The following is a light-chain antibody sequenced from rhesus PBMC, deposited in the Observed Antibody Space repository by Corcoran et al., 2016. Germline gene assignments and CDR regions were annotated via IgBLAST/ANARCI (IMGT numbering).Light chain of an antibody. CDR2: SAK. CDR1: QGISSY. CDR3: QQYNDLPFT. V-gene: IGKV1-32*01. J-gene: IGKJ3*01. Sequence: DIQMTQSPSSLSASVGDRVTISCRASQGISSYLSWYQQSPGKAPKLLISSAKRLESGVPARFSGGGSGTAFTLTINSLQPEDFATYYCQQYNDLPFTFGPGTKLD.